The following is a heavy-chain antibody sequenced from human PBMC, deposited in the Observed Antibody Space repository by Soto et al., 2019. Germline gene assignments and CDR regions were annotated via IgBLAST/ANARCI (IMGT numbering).Heavy chain of an antibody. D-gene: IGHD6-13*01. J-gene: IGHJ2*01. CDR3: GREYISSWYWFDL. CDR2: IYYSGST. CDR1: GGSVSSGSHY. Sequence: QVQLQASGPGLVKPSETLSLTCTVSGGSVSSGSHYWSWIRQPPGRGLEWIGYIYYSGSTYHNPPLKCRVTKSADTSTNQFSLKLSSVTAADTAVYYCGREYISSWYWFDLWGRGTLVVVSS. V-gene: IGHV4-61*01.